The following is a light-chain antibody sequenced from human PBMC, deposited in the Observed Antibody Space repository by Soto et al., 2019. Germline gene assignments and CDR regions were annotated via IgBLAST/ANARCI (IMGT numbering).Light chain of an antibody. CDR2: DAS. J-gene: IGKJ1*01. Sequence: EIVLTQSPATLSLSPGERATLSCRASQSVSSYLAWYQQKPGQAPRLLIYDASNRATGIPARFSGSGSGTDFTLTISSLEPEDFAVYYCQQRSNLRWTFGQATNVDIK. CDR3: QQRSNLRWT. CDR1: QSVSSY. V-gene: IGKV3-11*01.